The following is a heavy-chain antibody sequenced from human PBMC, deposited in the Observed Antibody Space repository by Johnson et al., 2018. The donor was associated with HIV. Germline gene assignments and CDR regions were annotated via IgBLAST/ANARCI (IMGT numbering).Heavy chain of an antibody. CDR2: ISYDGSNK. CDR3: AREGI. V-gene: IGHV3-30-3*01. Sequence: QMLLVESGGGVVQPGRSLRLSCAASGFTFSSYAMHWVRQAPGKGLEWVAVISYDGSNKYYADSVKGRFTISRDNSKNTLYLQMNSLRADDTAVYYCAREGIWGQGTMVTVSS. CDR1: GFTFSSYA. J-gene: IGHJ3*02.